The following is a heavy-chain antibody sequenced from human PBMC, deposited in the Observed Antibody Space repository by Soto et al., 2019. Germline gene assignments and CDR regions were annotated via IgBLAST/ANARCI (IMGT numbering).Heavy chain of an antibody. Sequence: PSETLSLTCTVSGGSISSYYWSWIRQPPGKGLEWIGYIYYSGSTNYNPSLKSRVTISVDTSKNQFSLKLSSVTAADTAVYYCARLGPSWYYFDYWGQGTLVTVSS. CDR1: GGSISSYY. CDR3: ARLGPSWYYFDY. CDR2: IYYSGST. V-gene: IGHV4-59*08. J-gene: IGHJ4*02. D-gene: IGHD6-13*01.